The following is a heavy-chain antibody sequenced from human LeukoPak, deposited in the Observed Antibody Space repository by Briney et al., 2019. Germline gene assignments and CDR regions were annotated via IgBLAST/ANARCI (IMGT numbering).Heavy chain of an antibody. CDR3: ARRGQGSNPDY. D-gene: IGHD6-13*01. CDR1: GGSFSDYY. V-gene: IGHV4-59*08. J-gene: IGHJ4*02. CDR2: IYYSGGT. Sequence: SETLSLTCAVYGGSFSDYYWSWIRQPPGKGLEWLGYIYYSGGTNYNPSLKSRVSISVDVSKNKFSLKLNSVTAADTAVYYCARRGQGSNPDYWGQGTLVTVSS.